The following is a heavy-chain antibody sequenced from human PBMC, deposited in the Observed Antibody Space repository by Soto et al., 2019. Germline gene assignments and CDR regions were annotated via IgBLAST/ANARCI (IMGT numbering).Heavy chain of an antibody. V-gene: IGHV2-5*02. J-gene: IGHJ5*02. CDR3: AHSGNSDYDSPNWFDP. Sequence: QITLKESGPTLVKPTQTLTLTCTFSGFSLSTSGVGVGWIRQPPGKALEWLALIYWDDDKRYSPSLKSRLTITKDTSKNQVVLTMTNMDPVDTATYYCAHSGNSDYDSPNWFDPWGQGTLLTVSS. CDR2: IYWDDDK. D-gene: IGHD5-12*01. CDR1: GFSLSTSGVG.